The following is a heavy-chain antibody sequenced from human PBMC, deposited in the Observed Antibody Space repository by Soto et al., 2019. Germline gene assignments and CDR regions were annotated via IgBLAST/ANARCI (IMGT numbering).Heavy chain of an antibody. CDR2: ISYDGSNK. J-gene: IGHJ4*02. CDR3: ARDSGPTYFDY. CDR1: GFTFSSYA. V-gene: IGHV3-30-3*01. Sequence: GESLRVSCAASGFTFSSYAMHWVRQAPGKGLEWVAVISYDGSNKYYADSVKGRFTISRDNSKNTLYLQMNSLRAEDTAVYYCARDSGPTYFDYWGQGTLVTVSS.